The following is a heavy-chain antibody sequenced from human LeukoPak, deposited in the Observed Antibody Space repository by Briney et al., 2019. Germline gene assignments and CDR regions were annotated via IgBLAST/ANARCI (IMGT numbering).Heavy chain of an antibody. Sequence: SETLSLTCTVSGGSTSSYYWCCIRHPPGTGLEWIANIFYSGSPNYNPSLKSRVTISFDTSKNQFSLKLSSGTAADTAVYYCARGGHIAAAGTYDYWGQGTLVTVSS. D-gene: IGHD6-13*01. V-gene: IGHV4-59*08. CDR3: ARGGHIAAAGTYDY. J-gene: IGHJ4*02. CDR1: GGSTSSYY. CDR2: IFYSGSP.